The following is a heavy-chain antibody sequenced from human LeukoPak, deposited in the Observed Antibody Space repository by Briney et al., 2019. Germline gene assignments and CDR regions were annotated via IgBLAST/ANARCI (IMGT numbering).Heavy chain of an antibody. CDR1: GFIFSDYY. Sequence: PGGSLRLSCAASGFIFSDYYMSWFRQAPGKGLEWISYISGSGTETNHADSVKGRFTVSRDNAKNSQYLQMNSLRVEDTAVYYCTRGHTKIRHWGQGTLVTASS. J-gene: IGHJ4*02. CDR2: ISGSGTET. V-gene: IGHV3-11*06. D-gene: IGHD1-1*01. CDR3: TRGHTKIRH.